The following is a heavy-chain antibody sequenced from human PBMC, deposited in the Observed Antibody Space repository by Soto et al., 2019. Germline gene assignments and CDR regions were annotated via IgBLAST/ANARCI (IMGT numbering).Heavy chain of an antibody. J-gene: IGHJ5*02. V-gene: IGHV1-18*04. CDR2: ISAYNGNT. Sequence: QVQLVQSGAEVKKPGASVKVSCKASGYTFTSYGISWVRQAPGQGREWMGWISAYNGNTNYAQKLQGRVTMTTDTSTSTAYMELRSLRSDDTAVYYCAIVDAPYYYGSGSYSGANWFDPLGQGTLVTVSS. CDR1: GYTFTSYG. D-gene: IGHD3-10*01. CDR3: AIVDAPYYYGSGSYSGANWFDP.